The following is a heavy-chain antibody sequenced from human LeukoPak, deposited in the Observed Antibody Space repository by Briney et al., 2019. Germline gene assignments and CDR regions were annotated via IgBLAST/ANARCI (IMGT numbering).Heavy chain of an antibody. Sequence: QSGGSLRLSCAASGFTFSSYAMSWVRQAPGKGLEWVSAISGSGGSTYYADSVKGRFTISRDNSKNTLYLQMNSLRAEDTAVYYCAKLKSHYDFWSGYAHYYFDYWGQGTLVTVSS. CDR3: AKLKSHYDFWSGYAHYYFDY. D-gene: IGHD3-3*01. CDR2: ISGSGGST. V-gene: IGHV3-23*01. CDR1: GFTFSSYA. J-gene: IGHJ4*02.